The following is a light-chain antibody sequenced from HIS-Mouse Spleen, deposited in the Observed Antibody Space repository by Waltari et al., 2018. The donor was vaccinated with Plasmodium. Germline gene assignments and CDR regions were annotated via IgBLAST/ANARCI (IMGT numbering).Light chain of an antibody. CDR2: EDS. V-gene: IGLV3-10*01. CDR3: YSTDSSGNHRV. Sequence: SYELTQPPSVSVSPGQTARITCSGDALPKKYAYWYQRKSGQATVLVIYEDSKRPSGIPERVSGSSSGTMATLTISGAQVEDEADYYCYSTDSSGNHRVFGGGTKLTVL. CDR1: ALPKKY. J-gene: IGLJ3*02.